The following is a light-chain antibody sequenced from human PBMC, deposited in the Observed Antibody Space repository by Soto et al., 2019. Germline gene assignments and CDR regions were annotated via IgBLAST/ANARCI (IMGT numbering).Light chain of an antibody. V-gene: IGKV1-39*01. CDR2: GAT. Sequence: DIRMPQSPSSLSASVGDRVTLTCRASEDIIRYLNWYQHKPGRAPTVLVYGATSLPSGVPSRFSGSGSGTEFTFAISSLQPEDFATYYCQQSHKAPLTFGGGTKVE. J-gene: IGKJ4*01. CDR1: EDIIRY. CDR3: QQSHKAPLT.